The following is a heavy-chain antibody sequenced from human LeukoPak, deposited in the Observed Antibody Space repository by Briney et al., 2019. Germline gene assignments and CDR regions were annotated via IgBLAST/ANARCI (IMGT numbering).Heavy chain of an antibody. J-gene: IGHJ6*02. V-gene: IGHV4-4*07. Sequence: SETLSLTCTVSGGSISSYYWSWLRQPAGKGLEWIGRIYTSGSTNYNPSLKSRVTMSVDTSKNQFSLKLSSVTAADTAVYYCAREPYYDFWSGYRGVAYYGMDVWGQGTTVTVSS. CDR1: GGSISSYY. D-gene: IGHD3-3*01. CDR2: IYTSGST. CDR3: AREPYYDFWSGYRGVAYYGMDV.